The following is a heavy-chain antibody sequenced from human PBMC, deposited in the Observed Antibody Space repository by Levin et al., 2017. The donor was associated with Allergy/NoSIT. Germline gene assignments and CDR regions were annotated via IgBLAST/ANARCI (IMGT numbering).Heavy chain of an antibody. CDR1: GFTFSSYG. CDR2: ISYDGSNK. D-gene: IGHD2-2*02. J-gene: IGHJ6*02. CDR3: AKDIVVVPAATPSNRYYYDYGMDG. V-gene: IGHV3-30*18. Sequence: PGGSLRLSCAASGFTFSSYGMHWVRQAPGKGLEWVAVISYDGSNKYYADSVKGRFTISRDNSKNTLYLQMNSLRAEDTAVYYCAKDIVVVPAATPSNRYYYDYGMDGWGQGTTVTVSS.